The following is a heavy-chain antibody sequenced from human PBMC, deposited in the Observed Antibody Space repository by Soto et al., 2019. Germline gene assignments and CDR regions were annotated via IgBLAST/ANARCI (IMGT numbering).Heavy chain of an antibody. V-gene: IGHV3-7*03. Sequence: GVSLRLSCLGYGFTFSNYCLRWVRQAPGKGLEWVANINHDGSEKYYLDSVKGRLTISRDNAKNSLYLKMNSLRVEDTAVYYCPVYDLGISAADYWGPGTLVTVSS. CDR2: INHDGSEK. D-gene: IGHD5-12*01. J-gene: IGHJ4*02. CDR1: GFTFSNYC. CDR3: PVYDLGISAADY.